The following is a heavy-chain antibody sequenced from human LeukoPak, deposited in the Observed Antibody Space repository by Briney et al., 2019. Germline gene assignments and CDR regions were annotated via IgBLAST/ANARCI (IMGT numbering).Heavy chain of an antibody. CDR2: INPHSGST. CDR1: GFTFTGYY. V-gene: IGHV1-2*02. J-gene: IGHJ4*02. Sequence: GASVKVSCKASGFTFTGYYIHWVSQAPGQGLEWMGYINPHSGSTSAPQKFQGRVTMTTDTSIRADYMELSSLISDDTAMYYCVREGNELLSKNFDYWGQGTLVTVSS. D-gene: IGHD2-21*02. CDR3: VREGNELLSKNFDY.